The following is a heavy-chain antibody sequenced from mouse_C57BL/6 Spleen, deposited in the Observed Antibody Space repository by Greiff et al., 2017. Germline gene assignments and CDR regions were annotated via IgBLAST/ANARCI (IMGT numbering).Heavy chain of an antibody. CDR2: IYPGDGDT. D-gene: IGHD2-4*01. J-gene: IGHJ3*01. Sequence: QVQLQQSGPELVKPGASVKISCKASGYAFSSSWMNWVKQRPGKGLEWIGRIYPGDGDTNYNGKFKGKATLTADKSSSTAYMQLSSLTSEDSAVYFCERYDYDFAYWGQGTLVTVSA. V-gene: IGHV1-82*01. CDR3: ERYDYDFAY. CDR1: GYAFSSSW.